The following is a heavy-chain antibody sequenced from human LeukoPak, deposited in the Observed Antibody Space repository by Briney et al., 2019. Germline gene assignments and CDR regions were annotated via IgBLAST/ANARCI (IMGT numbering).Heavy chain of an antibody. J-gene: IGHJ4*02. CDR1: GFTFNSYS. CDR3: VRDAGYSGYVFGY. Sequence: GGSLRLSCAASGFTFNSYSMNWVRQAPGKGLEWVSYISSSSSTLYYADSVKGRFTISRDNAKNSLYLQMKSLRAEDTAVYYCVRDAGYSGYVFGYWGQGTLVTVSS. CDR2: ISSSSSTL. V-gene: IGHV3-48*01. D-gene: IGHD5-12*01.